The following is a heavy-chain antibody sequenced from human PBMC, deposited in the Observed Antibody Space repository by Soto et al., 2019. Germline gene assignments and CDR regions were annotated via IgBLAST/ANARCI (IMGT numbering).Heavy chain of an antibody. D-gene: IGHD3-10*01. CDR3: ARFYYTGSGSYLYAFDI. CDR2: IYYSGST. J-gene: IGHJ3*02. V-gene: IGHV4-59*01. Sequence: QVQLQESGPGLVKPSETLSLTCTVSGGSISSYYWSWIRQPPGKGLEWIGYIYYSGSTNYNPSLKSRVTLSVDTSKNQFSLKLSSVTAADTAVYYCARFYYTGSGSYLYAFDIWGQGTMVTVSS. CDR1: GGSISSYY.